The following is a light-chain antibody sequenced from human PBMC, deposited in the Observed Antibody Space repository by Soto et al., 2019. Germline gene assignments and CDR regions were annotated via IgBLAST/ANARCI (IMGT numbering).Light chain of an antibody. CDR3: TSYTGISTLVL. Sequence: QSALTQPASVSGSPGQSITISCTGTSSDVGAYNFVSWYQQVPGNAPKLMIYEVNNRPSGVSNRFSGSKSGNTASLTISGLPAEDEADYYCTSYTGISTLVLFGGGTKL. CDR1: SSDVGAYNF. CDR2: EVN. V-gene: IGLV2-14*01. J-gene: IGLJ2*01.